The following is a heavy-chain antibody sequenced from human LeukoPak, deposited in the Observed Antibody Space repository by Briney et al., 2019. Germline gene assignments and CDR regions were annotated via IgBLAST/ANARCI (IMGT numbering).Heavy chain of an antibody. J-gene: IGHJ4*02. V-gene: IGHV3-23*01. D-gene: IGHD1-14*01. Sequence: GGSLRLSCAASGFTVSSYAMSWVRQAPGKGLEWVSSIHGSSVNTYYADSVKGRFTISRDNSKNTLDLQMNSMRAEDTAVYYCAKGLRTYHDSFDYWGQGTLVTVSS. CDR1: GFTVSSYA. CDR3: AKGLRTYHDSFDY. CDR2: IHGSSVNT.